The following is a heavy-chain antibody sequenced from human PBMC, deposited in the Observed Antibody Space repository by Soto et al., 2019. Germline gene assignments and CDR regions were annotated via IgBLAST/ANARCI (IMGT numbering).Heavy chain of an antibody. CDR1: GFTFSSYA. J-gene: IGHJ4*02. Sequence: GGSLRLSCAASGFTFSSYAMSWVRQAPGKGLEWVSAISGSGGSTYYADSVKGRFTISRDNSKNTLYLQMNSLRAEDTAVYYCLGSGSTLLSSGAFDYWGQGTLVTVSS. V-gene: IGHV3-23*01. CDR3: LGSGSTLLSSGAFDY. D-gene: IGHD3-10*01. CDR2: ISGSGGST.